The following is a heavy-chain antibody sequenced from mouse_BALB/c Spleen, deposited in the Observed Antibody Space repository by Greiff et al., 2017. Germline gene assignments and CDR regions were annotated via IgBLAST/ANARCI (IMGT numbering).Heavy chain of an antibody. CDR1: GFSLTSYG. Sequence: VQLQQSGPSLVQPSQSLSITCTVSGFSLTSYGVHWVRQSPGKGLEWLGVIWRGGSTDYNAAFMSRLSITKDNSKSQVFFKMNSLQADDTAIYYCAKYYRYDDYAMDYWGQGTSVTVSS. CDR2: IWRGGST. D-gene: IGHD2-14*01. V-gene: IGHV2-5-1*01. CDR3: AKYYRYDDYAMDY. J-gene: IGHJ4*01.